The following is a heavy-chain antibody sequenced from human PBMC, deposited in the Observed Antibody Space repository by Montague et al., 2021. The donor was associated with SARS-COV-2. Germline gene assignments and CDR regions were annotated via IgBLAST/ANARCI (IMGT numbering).Heavy chain of an antibody. Sequence: SETLSLTCAVSGGSISSSNWWSWVRQPPGKGLEWMGEIYHSGSTNYNQSLKSRVTISVDKSKNQFSLKLISVTAADTAVYYCARSRDRWQWPYYDYYGMDVWGQGTTVTVSS. CDR2: IYHSGST. CDR3: ARSRDRWQWPYYDYYGMDV. V-gene: IGHV4-4*02. J-gene: IGHJ6*02. D-gene: IGHD6-19*01. CDR1: GGSISSSNW.